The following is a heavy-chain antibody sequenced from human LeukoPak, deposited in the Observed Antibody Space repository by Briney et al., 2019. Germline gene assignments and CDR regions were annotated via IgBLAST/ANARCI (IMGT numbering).Heavy chain of an antibody. D-gene: IGHD5-18*01. J-gene: IGHJ4*02. Sequence: GGSLRLSCAASGFTFSSYAMSWVRQAPGKGLEWVGRIRNKAKSYTTDYAASVKGRFTLSRDDSKNSLYLQMNSLKTEDTAVYYCARDDGYGYGYWGQGTLVTVSS. CDR2: IRNKAKSYTT. V-gene: IGHV3-72*01. CDR1: GFTFSSYA. CDR3: ARDDGYGYGY.